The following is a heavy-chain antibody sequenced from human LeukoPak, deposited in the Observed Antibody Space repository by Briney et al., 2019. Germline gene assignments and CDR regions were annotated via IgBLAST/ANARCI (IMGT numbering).Heavy chain of an antibody. Sequence: ASVKVSCKVSGYTLTELSMHWVRQAPGKGLEWMGGFDPEDGETIYAQKFQGRVTMTEDTSTDTAYMELSSLRSEDTAVYYRATGNSSSSPEDYWGQGTLVTVSS. CDR1: GYTLTELS. D-gene: IGHD6-6*01. CDR3: ATGNSSSSPEDY. CDR2: FDPEDGET. V-gene: IGHV1-24*01. J-gene: IGHJ4*02.